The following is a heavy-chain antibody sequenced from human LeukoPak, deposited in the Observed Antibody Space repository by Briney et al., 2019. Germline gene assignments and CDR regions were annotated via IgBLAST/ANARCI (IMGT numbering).Heavy chain of an antibody. CDR3: ARDQECSGGSCYFSPRNNHWYFDL. Sequence: GGSLRLSCAASGFTFSSYWMSWVRQAPGKGLEWVANIKQDGSEKYYVDSVKGRFTISRDNAKNSLYLQMNSLRAEDTAVYYCARDQECSGGSCYFSPRNNHWYFDLWGRGTLVTVSS. CDR1: GFTFSSYW. V-gene: IGHV3-7*01. D-gene: IGHD2-15*01. J-gene: IGHJ2*01. CDR2: IKQDGSEK.